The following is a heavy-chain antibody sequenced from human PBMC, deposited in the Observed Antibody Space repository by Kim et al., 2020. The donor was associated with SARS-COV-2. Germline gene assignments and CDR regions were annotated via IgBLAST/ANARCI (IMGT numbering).Heavy chain of an antibody. CDR2: IDTAGNT. Sequence: GGSLRLSCAASGFTFSSYDMQWVRQATGKGLEWVSAIDTAGNTYYPGSVKCRFTISRENAKNSLYLQMNSLRAGDTAVYYCARAGRDGYNLDRTGMDVWGQGTTVTASS. V-gene: IGHV3-13*01. CDR1: GFTFSSYD. J-gene: IGHJ6*02. D-gene: IGHD5-12*01. CDR3: ARAGRDGYNLDRTGMDV.